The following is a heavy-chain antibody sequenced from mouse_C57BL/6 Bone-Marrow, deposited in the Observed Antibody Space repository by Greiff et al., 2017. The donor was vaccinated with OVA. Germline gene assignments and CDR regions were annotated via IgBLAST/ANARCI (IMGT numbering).Heavy chain of an antibody. CDR1: GYSFTGYY. J-gene: IGHJ1*03. CDR2: INPSTGGT. Sequence: EVKLQQSGPELVKPGASVKISCKASGYSFTGYYMNWVKQSPEKSLEWIGEINPSTGGTTYNQKFKAKATLTVDESSSTAYMQLKSLTSEDSAVYYCARPFYYGNYLYWYFDVWGTGTTVTVSS. CDR3: ARPFYYGNYLYWYFDV. D-gene: IGHD2-1*01. V-gene: IGHV1-42*01.